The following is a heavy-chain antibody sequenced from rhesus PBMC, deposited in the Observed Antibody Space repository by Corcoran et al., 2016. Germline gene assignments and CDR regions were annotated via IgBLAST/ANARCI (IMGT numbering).Heavy chain of an antibody. D-gene: IGHD2-21*01. V-gene: IGHV4-93*01. Sequence: QVQLQESGPALVKPSETLSLTCAVSDGSIRRSYWGSWIRQSPGKGLEWSGGIYGNGERTEYNPSLKSRVTISKDTSKNHFSLKLTSVTAADTAVYYCARIGSGYFWGQGVLVTVSS. CDR1: DGSIRRSYW. CDR2: IYGNGERT. J-gene: IGHJ4*01. CDR3: ARIGSGYF.